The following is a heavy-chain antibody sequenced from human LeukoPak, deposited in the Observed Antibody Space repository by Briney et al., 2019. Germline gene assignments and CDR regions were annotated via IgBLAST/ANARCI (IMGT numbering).Heavy chain of an antibody. CDR2: ISANGQAT. CDR1: GFAFGTYA. V-gene: IGHV3-23*01. J-gene: IGHJ4*02. Sequence: PGGSLRLSCAGSGFAFGTYAMSGVRQAPGMGLEWVASISANGQATHYAHSVEGRFTISRDNSKSTLYLQLNSLRAEDTATYYCARDPYNTILYRLAHWGQGTLVTASS. CDR3: ARDPYNTILYRLAH. D-gene: IGHD3-10*01.